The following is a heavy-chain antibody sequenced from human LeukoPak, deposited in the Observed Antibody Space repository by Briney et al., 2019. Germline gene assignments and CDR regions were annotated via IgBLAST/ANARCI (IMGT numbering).Heavy chain of an antibody. D-gene: IGHD2/OR15-2a*01. V-gene: IGHV4-39*01. CDR3: ARHHTSGAHDAFDI. CDR1: GGSISSSSYY. J-gene: IGHJ3*02. Sequence: PSETLSLTCTVSGGSISSSSYYWGWIRQPPGKGLEWIGSIYYSGSTYYNPSLKSRVTISVDTSKNQFSLKLSSVTAADTAVYYCARHHTSGAHDAFDIWGQGTMVTVSS. CDR2: IYYSGST.